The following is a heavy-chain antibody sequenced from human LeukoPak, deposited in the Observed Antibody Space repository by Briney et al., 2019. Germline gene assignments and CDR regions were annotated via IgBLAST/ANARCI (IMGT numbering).Heavy chain of an antibody. J-gene: IGHJ4*02. Sequence: QPGGSLRLSCSASRFTFSNFNMHWVRQAPGKGLQFVSGITSDGGSIDYADSVKGRFTISRDNSKNTLYLQMNSLRAEDTAVYYCAKDVAPQTLYSSGWYYFDYWGQGTLVTVSS. CDR2: ITSDGGSI. CDR3: AKDVAPQTLYSSGWYYFDY. D-gene: IGHD6-19*01. CDR1: RFTFSNFN. V-gene: IGHV3-64*04.